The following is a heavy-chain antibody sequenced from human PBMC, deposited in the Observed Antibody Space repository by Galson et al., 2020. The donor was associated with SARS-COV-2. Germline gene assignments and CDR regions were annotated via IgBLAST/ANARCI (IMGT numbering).Heavy chain of an antibody. J-gene: IGHJ4*02. CDR1: GFTFSNAW. CDR2: IKSKTDGGTT. D-gene: IGHD3-9*01. Sequence: GESLKISCAASGFTFSNAWMSWVRQAPGKGLEWVGRIKSKTDGGTTDYAAPVKGRFTISRDDSKNTLYLQMNSLKTEDTAVYYCTTDLSGVYYDILTGYYRIDYWGQGTLGTVSS. V-gene: IGHV3-15*01. CDR3: TTDLSGVYYDILTGYYRIDY.